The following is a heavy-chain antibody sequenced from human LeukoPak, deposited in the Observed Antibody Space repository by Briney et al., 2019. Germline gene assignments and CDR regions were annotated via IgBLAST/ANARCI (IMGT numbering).Heavy chain of an antibody. CDR1: GYTFTGYY. D-gene: IGHD3-16*01. J-gene: IGHJ6*03. CDR2: INAGNGNT. Sequence: ASVKVSCKASGYTFTGYYMHWVRQAPGQRLEWMGWINAGNGNTKYSQEFQGRVTFTRDTSASTAYMELSSLRSEDMAVYYCARGYGGDYYYMDVWGKGTTVTVSS. V-gene: IGHV1-3*03. CDR3: ARGYGGDYYYMDV.